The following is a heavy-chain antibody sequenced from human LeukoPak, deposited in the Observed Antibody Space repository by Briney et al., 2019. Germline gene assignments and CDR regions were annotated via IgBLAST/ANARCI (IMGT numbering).Heavy chain of an antibody. Sequence: GRSLRLSCAASGFTLSSYDMHWVRQAPGKGLGWVALISNDGSNKYYADSVKGRFTISRDNSKNTLYLQMNSLRAEDTAVYYCAKPILPRDYGLDYWGQGTLVTVSS. D-gene: IGHD4-17*01. CDR1: GFTLSSYD. CDR2: ISNDGSNK. J-gene: IGHJ4*02. CDR3: AKPILPRDYGLDY. V-gene: IGHV3-30*18.